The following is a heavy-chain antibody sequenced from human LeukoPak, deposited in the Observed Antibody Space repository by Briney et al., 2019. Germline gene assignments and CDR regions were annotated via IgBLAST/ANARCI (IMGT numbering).Heavy chain of an antibody. Sequence: EWVSYSRNSGSTTYDADSVKGRFTISRDNAKNSLYLQMNSLRAEDTAVYYWARIGKYSYGLMWGRGTLVTVSS. J-gene: IGHJ4*02. D-gene: IGHD5-18*01. CDR2: SRNSGSTT. V-gene: IGHV3-11*01. CDR3: ARIGKYSYGLM.